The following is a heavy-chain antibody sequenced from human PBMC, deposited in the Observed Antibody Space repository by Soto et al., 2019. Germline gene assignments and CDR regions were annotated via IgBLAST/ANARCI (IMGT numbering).Heavy chain of an antibody. CDR2: IYYSGST. CDR3: ASGIVVVVADNYGMDV. V-gene: IGHV4-31*03. D-gene: IGHD2-15*01. Sequence: SETLSLTCTVSGGSISSGGYYWSWIRQHPGKGLEWIGYIYYSGSTYYNPSLKSRVTISVDTSKNQFSLKLSSVTAADTAVYYGASGIVVVVADNYGMDVGGTGTTVTVSS. J-gene: IGHJ6*04. CDR1: GGSISSGGYY.